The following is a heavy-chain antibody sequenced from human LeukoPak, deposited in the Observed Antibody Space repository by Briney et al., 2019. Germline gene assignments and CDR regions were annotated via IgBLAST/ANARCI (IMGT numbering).Heavy chain of an antibody. CDR2: INPSGGST. CDR1: GYTFTSYY. V-gene: IGHV1-46*01. CDR3: ARSPSIAAAGPHMDV. Sequence: ASVKVSCKASGYTFTSYYMHWVRQAPGQGLEWVGIINPSGGSTSYAQKFQGRVTMTRDTSTSTVYMELSSLRSEDTAVYYCARSPSIAAAGPHMDVXXXXTTVTVSS. J-gene: IGHJ6*03. D-gene: IGHD6-13*01.